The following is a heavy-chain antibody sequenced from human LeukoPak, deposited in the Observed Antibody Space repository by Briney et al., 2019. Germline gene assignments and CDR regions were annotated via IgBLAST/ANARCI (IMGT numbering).Heavy chain of an antibody. CDR1: GGSFSGYY. J-gene: IGHJ5*02. V-gene: IGHV4-34*01. Sequence: SETLSLTCAVYGGSFSGYYWSWIRQPPGKGLEWIGEINHSGSTNYNPSLKSRVTISVGTSKNQFSLKLSSVAAADTAVYYCATRAHRYCSSTSCYWGRASWFDPWGQGTLVTVSS. CDR2: INHSGST. CDR3: ATRAHRYCSSTSCYWGRASWFDP. D-gene: IGHD2-2*01.